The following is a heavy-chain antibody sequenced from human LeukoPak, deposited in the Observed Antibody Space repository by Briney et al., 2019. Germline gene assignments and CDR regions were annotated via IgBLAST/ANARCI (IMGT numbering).Heavy chain of an antibody. J-gene: IGHJ5*02. D-gene: IGHD3-9*01. V-gene: IGHV3-43*02. CDR1: GFTFDDCA. Sequence: GGSPRLSCAASGFTFDDCAMHWVRQAPGKGLEWVSLISGDGGSTYYADSVKGRFTISRDNSKNSLYLQMNSLRTEDTALYYCAKDIYPHYDILSSPHWFDPWGQGTLVTVSS. CDR2: ISGDGGST. CDR3: AKDIYPHYDILSSPHWFDP.